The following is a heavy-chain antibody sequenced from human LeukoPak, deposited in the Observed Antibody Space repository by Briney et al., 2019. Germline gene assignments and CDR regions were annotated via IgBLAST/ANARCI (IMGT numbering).Heavy chain of an antibody. J-gene: IGHJ6*02. CDR3: ARDLWESYGAEVSYYYYGMDV. CDR2: IIPILGIA. V-gene: IGHV1-69*04. D-gene: IGHD1-26*01. CDR1: GGTFSSYA. Sequence: GASVKVSCKASGGTFSSYAISWVRQAPGQGLEWMGRIIPILGIANYAQKFQGRVTITADKSTSTAYMELSSLRSEDTAVYYCARDLWESYGAEVSYYYYGMDVWGQGTTVTVSS.